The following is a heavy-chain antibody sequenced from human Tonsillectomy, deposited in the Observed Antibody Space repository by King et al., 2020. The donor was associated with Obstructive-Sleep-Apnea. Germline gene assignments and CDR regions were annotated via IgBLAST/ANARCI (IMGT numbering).Heavy chain of an antibody. CDR1: GGSISSSNYY. V-gene: IGHV4-39*07. J-gene: IGHJ5*02. D-gene: IGHD2-21*02. CDR3: ARDVPYCGGDCYTADWFDP. CDR2: IYYIGGT. Sequence: LQLQESGPGLVKPSETLSLTCTVSGGSISSSNYYWGWFRQPPGKRLEWIGSIYYIGGTYSNPSLKSQVTISVNTSKNQSSLKLSSVTAADTAVYYCARDVPYCGGDCYTADWFDPWGQGTLVTVSS.